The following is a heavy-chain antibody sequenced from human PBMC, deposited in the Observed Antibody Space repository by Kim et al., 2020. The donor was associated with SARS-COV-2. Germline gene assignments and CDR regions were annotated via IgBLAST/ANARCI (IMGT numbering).Heavy chain of an antibody. J-gene: IGHJ3*02. CDR3: AKPKGGSYSDAFDI. D-gene: IGHD1-26*01. Sequence: DPGNGRFTIPRDNSSDTLYMQMNGLRAEDTAVYYCAKPKGGSYSDAFDIWGQGTMVTVSS. V-gene: IGHV3-23*03.